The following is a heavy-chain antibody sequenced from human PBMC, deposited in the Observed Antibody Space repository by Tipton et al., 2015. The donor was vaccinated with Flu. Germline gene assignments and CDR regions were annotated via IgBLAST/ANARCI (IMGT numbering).Heavy chain of an antibody. J-gene: IGHJ5*02. CDR1: GGSIGAYY. V-gene: IGHV4-59*12. Sequence: GLVKPSETLSLTCTVSGGSIGAYYWSWIRQPPGKGLEWIGYIYHSGTTNYNPSLKSRVTISVDTAKNQFSLKLSSVTAADTAVYYCVREFEYSNSGGWFDPWGQGTLVTVSS. CDR2: IYHSGTT. CDR3: VREFEYSNSGGWFDP. D-gene: IGHD6-6*01.